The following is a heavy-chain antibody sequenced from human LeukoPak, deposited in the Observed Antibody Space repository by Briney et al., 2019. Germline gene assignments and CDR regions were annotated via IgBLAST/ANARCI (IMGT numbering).Heavy chain of an antibody. D-gene: IGHD5-24*01. CDR3: ARKRWLQLYYFDY. Sequence: PGGSLRLSCAASGFMFSNYWMHWVRQAPGKGLVWVSSISGSGVSTYYADSVKGRFTISRDNPKNTLYMQMNSLRAEDTAVYYCARKRWLQLYYFDYWGQGTLVTVSS. CDR2: ISGSGVST. V-gene: IGHV3-23*01. CDR1: GFMFSNYW. J-gene: IGHJ4*02.